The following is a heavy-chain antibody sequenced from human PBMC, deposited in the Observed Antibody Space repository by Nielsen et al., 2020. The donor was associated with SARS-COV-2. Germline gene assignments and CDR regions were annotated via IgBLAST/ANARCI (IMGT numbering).Heavy chain of an antibody. CDR2: ISPSNGNT. Sequence: ASVKVSCKASGYLFTTYGISWVRQAPGQGLEWMGRISPSNGNTKYAQRFQGRVTMTTDTSTRTAYMELRSLTSDDTAVYYCSVQIGVTDNYMDVWGTGTTVTVSS. V-gene: IGHV1-18*01. D-gene: IGHD3-10*01. J-gene: IGHJ6*03. CDR3: SVQIGVTDNYMDV. CDR1: GYLFTTYG.